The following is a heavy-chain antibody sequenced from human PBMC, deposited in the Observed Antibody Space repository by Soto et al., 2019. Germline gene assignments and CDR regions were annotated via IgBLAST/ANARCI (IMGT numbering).Heavy chain of an antibody. CDR1: GGSISSYY. V-gene: IGHV4-59*01. CDR2: IYYSGST. CDR3: ARARSGATYYDFWSGYYNGWFDP. D-gene: IGHD3-3*01. J-gene: IGHJ5*02. Sequence: SETLSLTCTVSGGSISSYYWSWIRQPPGKGLEWIGYIYYSGSTNYNPSLKSRVTISVDTSKNQFSLKLSSVTAADTAVYYCARARSGATYYDFWSGYYNGWFDPWGQGTLVTVSS.